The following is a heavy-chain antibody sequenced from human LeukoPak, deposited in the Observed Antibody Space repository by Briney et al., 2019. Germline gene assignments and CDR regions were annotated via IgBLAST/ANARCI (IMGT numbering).Heavy chain of an antibody. D-gene: IGHD3-3*01. CDR1: GGSFSGYY. V-gene: IGHV4-34*01. CDR3: ARRSYHYDFWSGYHGGYMDV. CDR2: INHSGST. Sequence: SETLSLTCAVYGGSFSGYYWSWIRQPPGKGLEWIGEINHSGSTNYNPSLKSRVTISVDTSKNQFSLKLSSVTAADTAVYYCARRSYHYDFWSGYHGGYMDVWGKGTTVTVSS. J-gene: IGHJ6*03.